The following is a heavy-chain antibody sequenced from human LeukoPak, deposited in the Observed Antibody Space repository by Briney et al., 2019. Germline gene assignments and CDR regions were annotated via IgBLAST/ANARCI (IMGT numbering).Heavy chain of an antibody. J-gene: IGHJ3*02. CDR2: IYYSGST. V-gene: IGHV4-39*07. CDR3: ARATYYYDSSGYSKPNAFDI. Sequence: SETLSLTCTVSGGSISSSSYYWGWIRQPPGKGLEWIGSIYYSGSTYYNPSLKSRVTISLDTSTNQFSLKLSSVTAADTAVYFCARATYYYDSSGYSKPNAFDIWGQGTMVTVSS. CDR1: GGSISSSSYY. D-gene: IGHD3-22*01.